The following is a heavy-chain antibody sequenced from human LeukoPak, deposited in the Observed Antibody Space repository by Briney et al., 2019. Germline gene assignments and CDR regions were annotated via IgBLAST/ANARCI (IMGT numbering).Heavy chain of an antibody. Sequence: QPGGSLRLSCAASGFTFSTSSFNWVRQAPGKGLEWISYISTSSTINYADSVRGRFTISRDNAKSSLSLQMNSLRAEDMAVYYCARDLDYGGRGLDSWGQGTLVIVSS. D-gene: IGHD4-23*01. CDR3: ARDLDYGGRGLDS. J-gene: IGHJ4*02. V-gene: IGHV3-48*04. CDR1: GFTFSTSS. CDR2: ISTSSTI.